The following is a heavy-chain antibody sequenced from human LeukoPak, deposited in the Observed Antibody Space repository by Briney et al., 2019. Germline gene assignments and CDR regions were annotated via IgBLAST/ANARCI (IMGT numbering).Heavy chain of an antibody. CDR1: GYTFTSYD. J-gene: IGHJ4*02. V-gene: IGHV1-8*01. CDR3: ARLQHYYGSGSSTSLDY. Sequence: GAPVKVSCKASGYTFTSYDINWVRQATGQGLEWMGWMNPNSGNTGYAQKFQGRVTMTRNTSISTAYMELSSLRSEDTAVYYCARLQHYYGSGSSTSLDYWGQGTLVTVSS. CDR2: MNPNSGNT. D-gene: IGHD3-10*01.